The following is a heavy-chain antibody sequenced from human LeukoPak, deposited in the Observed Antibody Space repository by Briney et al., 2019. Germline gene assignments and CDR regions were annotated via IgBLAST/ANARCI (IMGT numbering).Heavy chain of an antibody. CDR2: IKQDGSEK. CDR3: ARYDFWSGYYQANFDY. J-gene: IGHJ4*02. CDR1: GFTFSSYW. Sequence: GGSLRLSCAASGFTFSSYWMSWVRQAPGKGREWVANIKQDGSEKYYVDSVKGRFTISRDNAKNSLYLQMNSLRAEDTAVYYCARYDFWSGYYQANFDYWGQGTLVTVSS. V-gene: IGHV3-7*01. D-gene: IGHD3-3*01.